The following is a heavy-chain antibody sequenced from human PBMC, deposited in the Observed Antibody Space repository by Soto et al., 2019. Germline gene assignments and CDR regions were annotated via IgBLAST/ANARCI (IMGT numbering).Heavy chain of an antibody. CDR2: IKTKSDGATT. V-gene: IGHV3-15*01. CDR3: TALTGTTMALDY. Sequence: GGSLRLSCAASGFTFSNAWMNWVRQAPGKGLEWVGRIKTKSDGATTDYAAPVKGRFAISRDDSRNTLYLQMNSLKAEDTAVYYCTALTGTTMALDYWGQGTLVTVSS. CDR1: GFTFSNAW. D-gene: IGHD1-7*01. J-gene: IGHJ4*02.